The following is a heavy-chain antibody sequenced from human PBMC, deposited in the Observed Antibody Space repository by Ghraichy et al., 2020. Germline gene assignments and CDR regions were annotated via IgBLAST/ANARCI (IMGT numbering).Heavy chain of an antibody. D-gene: IGHD3-22*01. CDR1: GYTFTSYG. Sequence: ASVKVSCKASGYTFTSYGISWVRQAPGQGLEWMGWISAYNGNTNYAQKLQGRVTMTTDTSTSTAYMELRSLRSDDTAGYYCARFKETYYYSYDPSIYDSSGYYFPGARRNDAFDIWGQGTMVTVSS. V-gene: IGHV1-18*04. CDR2: ISAYNGNT. CDR3: ARFKETYYYSYDPSIYDSSGYYFPGARRNDAFDI. J-gene: IGHJ3*02.